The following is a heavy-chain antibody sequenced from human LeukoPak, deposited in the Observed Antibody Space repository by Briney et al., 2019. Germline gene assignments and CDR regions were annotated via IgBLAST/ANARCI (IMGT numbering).Heavy chain of an antibody. CDR2: INPSGGST. J-gene: IGHJ5*02. CDR1: GYTFTSYY. Sequence: SVKVSCKASGYTFTSYYMHWVRQAPGQGLEWMGIINPSGGSTSYAQKFQGRVTMTRDMSTSTVYMELSSLRSEDTAVYYCAREGTFNWFDPWGQGTLVTVSS. CDR3: AREGTFNWFDP. V-gene: IGHV1-46*01. D-gene: IGHD1-1*01.